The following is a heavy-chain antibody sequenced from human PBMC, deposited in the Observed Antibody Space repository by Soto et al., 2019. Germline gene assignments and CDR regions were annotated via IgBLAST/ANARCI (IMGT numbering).Heavy chain of an antibody. CDR1: GGSFSTYG. CDR2: IIPKFGTT. D-gene: IGHD4-17*01. CDR3: ARELDPYYGGHSLSLDY. V-gene: IGHV1-69*13. Sequence: QVQLVQSGAEVKKPGSSVKVTCKASGGSFSTYGINWVRLAPGQGLEWMGGIIPKFGTTNYAQKFRGRVTITADESTNTAYMELNYLRSEDTAVYFCARELDPYYGGHSLSLDYWGQGTLVTVSS. J-gene: IGHJ4*02.